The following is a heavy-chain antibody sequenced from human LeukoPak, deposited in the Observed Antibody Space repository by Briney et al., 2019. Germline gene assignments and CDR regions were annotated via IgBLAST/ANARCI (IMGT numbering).Heavy chain of an antibody. CDR2: IYHSGST. J-gene: IGHJ4*02. CDR1: GYSIRSGYY. D-gene: IGHD7-27*01. CDR3: ARVDNWGFYFDY. Sequence: SETLSLTCAVSGYSIRSGYYWGWIRQPSGKGLEWIGSIYHSGSTYYNPSLKSRVTISVDTSKNQFSLKLSSVTAADTAVYYCARVDNWGFYFDYWSQGTLVTVSS. V-gene: IGHV4-38-2*01.